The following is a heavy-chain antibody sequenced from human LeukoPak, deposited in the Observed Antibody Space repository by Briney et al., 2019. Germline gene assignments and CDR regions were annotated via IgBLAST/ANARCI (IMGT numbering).Heavy chain of an antibody. V-gene: IGHV1-69*04. J-gene: IGHJ6*02. CDR2: IIPILGIA. D-gene: IGHD6-6*01. Sequence: ASVKVSFKASGGTFSSYAISWVRQAPGQGLEWMGRIIPILGIANYAQKFQGRVTITADKSTSTAYMELSSLRSEDTGVYYCASPSIAARPPYYYGMDAWGQGTTVTVSS. CDR1: GGTFSSYA. CDR3: ASPSIAARPPYYYGMDA.